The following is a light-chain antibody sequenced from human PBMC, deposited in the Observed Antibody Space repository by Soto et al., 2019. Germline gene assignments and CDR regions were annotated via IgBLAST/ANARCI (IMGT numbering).Light chain of an antibody. CDR1: RSNIGVNT. V-gene: IGLV1-44*01. J-gene: IGLJ3*02. CDR3: AAWDDSLSGVV. CDR2: NNN. Sequence: QSVLTQPPSASGTPGQRVTISCSGSRSNIGVNTMNWYHQLPGRAPKLLIYNNNQRPSGVPDRVSGSKSGTSASLAISGLQSEDEAAYYCAAWDDSLSGVVFGGGTKLTVL.